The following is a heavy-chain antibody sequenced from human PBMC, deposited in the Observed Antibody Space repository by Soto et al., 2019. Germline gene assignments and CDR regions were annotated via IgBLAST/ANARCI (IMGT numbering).Heavy chain of an antibody. D-gene: IGHD3-22*01. CDR2: ISGSGDSK. CDR3: AKTSGVIVVVTSFDH. CDR1: GFTFSKYA. V-gene: IGHV3-23*01. J-gene: IGHJ4*02. Sequence: GGSLRLSCAASGFTFSKYALTWVRQAPGKGLEWVSAISGSGDSKYDADSVKGRFTISRDNSKNTLYLEMNSLRPEDTAMYYCAKTSGVIVVVTSFDHWGQGTLVTVSS.